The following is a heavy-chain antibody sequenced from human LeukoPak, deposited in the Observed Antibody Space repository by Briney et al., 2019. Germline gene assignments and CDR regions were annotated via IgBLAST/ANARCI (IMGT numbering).Heavy chain of an antibody. J-gene: IGHJ6*03. Sequence: SETLSLTCTVSGGSISSYYWSWIRQPAGKGLEWIGRIYTSGSTSYNPSLKSRVTMSVDTSKNQFSLKLSSVTAADTAVYYCARGDSTWDYYYYMDVWGKGTTVTVSS. V-gene: IGHV4-4*07. CDR1: GGSISSYY. CDR2: IYTSGST. D-gene: IGHD6-13*01. CDR3: ARGDSTWDYYYYMDV.